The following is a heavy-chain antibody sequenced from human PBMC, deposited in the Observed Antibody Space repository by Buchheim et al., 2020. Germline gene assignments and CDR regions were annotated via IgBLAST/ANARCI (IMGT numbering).Heavy chain of an antibody. CDR2: IYYSGST. V-gene: IGHV4-39*01. D-gene: IGHD1-26*01. Sequence: QLQLQESGPGLVKPSETLSLTCTVSGGSISSSSYYWGWIRQPPGKGLEWIGSIYYSGSTYYNPSLKSRVTISVDTSKNQFSLKLSSVTAADTAVYYCARQAGGGSYWSRFYYFDYWGQGTL. J-gene: IGHJ4*02. CDR1: GGSISSSSYY. CDR3: ARQAGGGSYWSRFYYFDY.